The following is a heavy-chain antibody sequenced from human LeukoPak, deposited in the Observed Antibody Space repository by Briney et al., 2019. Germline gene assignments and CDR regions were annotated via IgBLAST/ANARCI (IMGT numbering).Heavy chain of an antibody. J-gene: IGHJ6*02. CDR3: AVNPTKYYYYGMDV. V-gene: IGHV3-21*01. D-gene: IGHD2-8*01. CDR1: GFTFSSYS. CDR2: ISSSSSYI. Sequence: KPGRSLRLSCAASGFTFSSYSMNWVSQAPGKGLEWVSSISSSSSYIYYADSVKGRFTISRDNAKNSLYLQMNSLRAEDTAVYYCAVNPTKYYYYGMDVWGQGTTVTVSS.